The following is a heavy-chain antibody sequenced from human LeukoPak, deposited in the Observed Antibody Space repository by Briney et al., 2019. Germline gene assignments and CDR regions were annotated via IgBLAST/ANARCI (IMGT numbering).Heavy chain of an antibody. CDR3: ARDITTLYYFDY. Sequence: GGSLRLSCAASGFTFSDYYMSWIRQAPGKGLEWVSYISSSGSTIYYADSVKGRFTISRDNARNSLYLQMNSLRAEDTAVYYCARDITTLYYFDYWGQGTLVTVSS. CDR1: GFTFSDYY. V-gene: IGHV3-11*01. D-gene: IGHD1-1*01. J-gene: IGHJ4*02. CDR2: ISSSGSTI.